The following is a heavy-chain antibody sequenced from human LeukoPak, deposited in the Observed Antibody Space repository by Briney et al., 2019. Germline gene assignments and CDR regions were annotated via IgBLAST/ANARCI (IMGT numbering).Heavy chain of an antibody. CDR1: GFTFSSYW. Sequence: GGSLRLSCAASGFTFSSYWMHWVRQGLGKGLVWVSRINSDGSDTSYADSVRGRFTISRDNAKNTLYLQMNSLRAEDTAVYFCARDRYTGYDFDYWGQGTLVTVSS. D-gene: IGHD5-12*01. J-gene: IGHJ4*02. CDR3: ARDRYTGYDFDY. CDR2: INSDGSDT. V-gene: IGHV3-74*01.